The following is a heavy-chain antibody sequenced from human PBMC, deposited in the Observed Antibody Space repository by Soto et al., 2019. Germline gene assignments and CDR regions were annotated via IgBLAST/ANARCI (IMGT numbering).Heavy chain of an antibody. D-gene: IGHD6-19*01. J-gene: IGHJ4*02. CDR3: ARRYSSGFDY. CDR2: IFYSGST. V-gene: IGHV4-59*08. CDR1: GGSIRSYY. Sequence: SETLSLTCTVSGGSIRSYYWSWIRQPPGKRLEWIGYIFYSGSTNYNPSLKSRVTISVDTSKNQLSLKLSSVTAADTAVYYCARRYSSGFDYWGQGTLVTVSS.